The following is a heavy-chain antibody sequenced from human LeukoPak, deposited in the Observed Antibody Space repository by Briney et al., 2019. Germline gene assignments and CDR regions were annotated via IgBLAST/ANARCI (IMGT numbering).Heavy chain of an antibody. J-gene: IGHJ4*02. V-gene: IGHV3-23*01. CDR1: GFTFSNYA. D-gene: IGHD6-19*01. Sequence: GGSLRLSCAASGFTFSNYAMSWVRQAPGKGLEWVSTTSGSGVTTYYADSVKGRFTISRDNSKNTLYVQMNSLGAEDTAVYYCAKSGTGWYFLDYWGQGALVTVSS. CDR2: TSGSGVTT. CDR3: AKSGTGWYFLDY.